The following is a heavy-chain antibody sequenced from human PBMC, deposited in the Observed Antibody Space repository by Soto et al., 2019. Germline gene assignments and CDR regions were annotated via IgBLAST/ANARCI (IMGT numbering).Heavy chain of an antibody. CDR2: IYYSGST. CDR1: GGSISSYY. D-gene: IGHD5-12*01. CDR3: ARVATSRAFDI. Sequence: SETLSLTCTVSGGSISSYYWIWIRQPPGKGLEWIGYIYYSGSTNYNPSLKSRVTISVDASKNQFSLKLSSVTAADTAVYYCARVATSRAFDIWGQGTMVTVSS. V-gene: IGHV4-59*01. J-gene: IGHJ3*02.